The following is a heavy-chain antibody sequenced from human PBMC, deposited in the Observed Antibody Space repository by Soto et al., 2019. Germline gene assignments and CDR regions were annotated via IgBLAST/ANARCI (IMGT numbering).Heavy chain of an antibody. CDR2: INPNSGGT. CDR3: ARDSSPSYYCSGGSCYQGGYYYYGMDV. D-gene: IGHD2-15*01. J-gene: IGHJ6*02. V-gene: IGHV1-2*04. Sequence: ASVKVSCKASGYTFTGYYMHWVRQAPGQGLEWMGWINPNSGGTNYAQKFQGWVTMTRDTSISTAYMELSRLRSDDTAVYYCARDSSPSYYCSGGSCYQGGYYYYGMDVWGQGARVTVSS. CDR1: GYTFTGYY.